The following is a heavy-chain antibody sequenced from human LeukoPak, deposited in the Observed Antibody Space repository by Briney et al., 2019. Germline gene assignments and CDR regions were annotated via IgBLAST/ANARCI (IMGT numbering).Heavy chain of an antibody. J-gene: IGHJ4*02. CDR3: VRDWGLAARPDY. D-gene: IGHD6-6*01. Sequence: PGGSLRLSCAASGFTFSSYWMHWVRQAPGKGLVWVSRIKSDGSSTSYADSVKGRFTISRDNAKNSLYLQMNSLRDEDTAVYYCVRDWGLAARPDYWGQGTLVTVSS. CDR1: GFTFSSYW. CDR2: IKSDGSST. V-gene: IGHV3-74*01.